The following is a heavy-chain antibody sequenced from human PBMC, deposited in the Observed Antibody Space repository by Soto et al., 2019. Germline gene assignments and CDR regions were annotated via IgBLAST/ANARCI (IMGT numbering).Heavy chain of an antibody. J-gene: IGHJ3*02. CDR2: VYYRGRR. V-gene: IGHV4-39*07. D-gene: IGHD6-13*01. CDR1: GGSVTNSSYY. CDR3: AREGSGSSWYSADGFDI. Sequence: SETLSLTCTVSGGSVTNSSYYWGWIRQSPGKGLEWIGSVYYRGRRYSKSSVKSRVTISVDTSKNQFSLNVSSVTASDTAVYYCAREGSGSSWYSADGFDIWGQGTMVTVSS.